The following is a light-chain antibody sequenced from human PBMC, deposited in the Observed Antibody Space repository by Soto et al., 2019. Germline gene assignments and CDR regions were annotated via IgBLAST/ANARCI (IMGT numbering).Light chain of an antibody. J-gene: IGLJ3*02. CDR3: QTWGTGIRV. Sequence: QTVVTQSPSASASLGASVKLTCTLSSGHSRYAIAWHQQQPEKGPRYLMKLNSDGSHSKGDGIPDRFLGSSSGAERYLTISSLQSEDEADYYCQTWGTGIRVFGGGTKLTVL. CDR2: LNSDGSH. CDR1: SGHSRYA. V-gene: IGLV4-69*01.